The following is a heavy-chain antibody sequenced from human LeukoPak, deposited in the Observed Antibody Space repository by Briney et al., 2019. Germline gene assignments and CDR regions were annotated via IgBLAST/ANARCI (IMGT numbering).Heavy chain of an antibody. CDR1: GFIFSEYY. V-gene: IGHV3-23*01. CDR3: AKVFVPAAIYFDY. Sequence: PGGSLRLSCAASGFIFSEYYMGWIRQAPGKGLEWVSAISGSGGSTYYADSVKGRFTISRDNSKNTLYLQMNSLRAEDTAVYYCAKVFVPAAIYFDYWGQGTLVTVSS. J-gene: IGHJ4*02. CDR2: ISGSGGST. D-gene: IGHD2-2*02.